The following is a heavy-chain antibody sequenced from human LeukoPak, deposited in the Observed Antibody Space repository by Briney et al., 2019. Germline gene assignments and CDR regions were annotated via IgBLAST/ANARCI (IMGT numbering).Heavy chain of an antibody. V-gene: IGHV4-4*07. J-gene: IGHJ4*02. CDR1: GGSIRGYY. CDR2: IYTSGST. Sequence: SETLSLTGTVSGGSIRGYYWSWIRQPAGKGLEWIGRIYTSGSTNYNPSLKRRLTMSVDTSKNQYSLKLSSVAAADTAVYYCARYNWNYVDYWGQGTLVTVSS. CDR3: ARYNWNYVDY. D-gene: IGHD1-20*01.